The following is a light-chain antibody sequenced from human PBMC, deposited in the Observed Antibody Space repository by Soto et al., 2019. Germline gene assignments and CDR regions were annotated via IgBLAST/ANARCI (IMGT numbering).Light chain of an antibody. V-gene: IGLV6-57*01. CDR2: EDK. J-gene: IGLJ2*01. Sequence: NFMLTQPHAVSESPGQTVTISCTRSRGSIASNFVQWYQQRPGSSPTTVIYEDKQRPSEVPDRFSGSIDSSSNADSLTSSGLKTEDEADYYCQSYDSTIQVFGGGTKLTAL. CDR1: RGSIASNF. CDR3: QSYDSTIQV.